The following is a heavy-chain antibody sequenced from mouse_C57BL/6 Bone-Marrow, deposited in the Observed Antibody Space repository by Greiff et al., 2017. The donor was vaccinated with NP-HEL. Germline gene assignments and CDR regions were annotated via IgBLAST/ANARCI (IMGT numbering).Heavy chain of an antibody. J-gene: IGHJ3*01. V-gene: IGHV5-9-1*02. CDR2: ISSGGDYI. CDR1: GFTFSSYA. CDR3: TRERRGFAY. Sequence: EVKLVESGEGLVKPGGSLKLSCAASGFTFSSYAMSWVRQTPEKRLEWFAYISSGGDYIYYADPVKGRFPISRDNARNTLYLQMSSLKSEDTAMYYCTRERRGFAYWGQGTLVTVSA.